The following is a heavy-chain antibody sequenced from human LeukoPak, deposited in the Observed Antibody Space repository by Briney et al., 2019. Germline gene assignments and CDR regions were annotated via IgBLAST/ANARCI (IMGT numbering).Heavy chain of an antibody. Sequence: GGSLRLSCAVSGFSLSRYAMSWVRKAPGKGLEWVSAISNSGGSTYYADSVKGRFTISRDNSRNTLYLQMNTLRAEDTAVYYCAKCRGSSWSDYFDYWGQGTLVTVSS. D-gene: IGHD6-13*01. CDR1: GFSLSRYA. CDR2: ISNSGGST. CDR3: AKCRGSSWSDYFDY. J-gene: IGHJ4*02. V-gene: IGHV3-23*01.